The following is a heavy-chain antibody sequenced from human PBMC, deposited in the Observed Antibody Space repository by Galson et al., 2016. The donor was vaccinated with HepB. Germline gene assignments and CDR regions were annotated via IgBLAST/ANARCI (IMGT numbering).Heavy chain of an antibody. J-gene: IGHJ6*02. V-gene: IGHV5-10-1*01. CDR1: GYSFTNYW. Sequence: QSGAEVKKPGESLRISCKGSGYSFTNYWISWVRQMPGKGLEWMGRIDPSDSYTNYSPSFQGHVTISTDKPINTAYLQRISLKAWDTAMYYCARHANPLYCSGGSCYNYYGMDVWGQGTTVTVSS. CDR3: ARHANPLYCSGGSCYNYYGMDV. CDR2: IDPSDSYT. D-gene: IGHD2-15*01.